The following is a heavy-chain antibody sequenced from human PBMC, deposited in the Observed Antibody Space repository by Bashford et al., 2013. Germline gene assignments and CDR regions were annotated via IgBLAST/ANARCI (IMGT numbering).Heavy chain of an antibody. CDR2: RILVTLIP. CDR1: GYSFTSYW. J-gene: IGHJ4*02. CDR3: TTVGDSSPDY. Sequence: GESLKISCKGSGYSFTSYWIGWVRQMPGKGLEWMGIHRILVTLIPDTARPSNGQVTIVSRQVHQHRYLQMNSLKTEDTAVYYCTTVGDSSPDYWGQGTLVTVSS. D-gene: IGHD6-13*01. V-gene: IGHV5-51*01.